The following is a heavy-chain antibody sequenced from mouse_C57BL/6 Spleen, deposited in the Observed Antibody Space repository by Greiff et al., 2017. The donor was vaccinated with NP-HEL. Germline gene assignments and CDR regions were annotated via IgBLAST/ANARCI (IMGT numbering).Heavy chain of an antibody. CDR2: IYPGSGNT. J-gene: IGHJ2*01. CDR3: ARIASNNWDVYFDY. V-gene: IGHV1-76*01. CDR1: GYTFTDYY. D-gene: IGHD4-1*01. Sequence: VQLQQSGAELVRPGASVKLSCKASGYTFTDYYINWVKQRPGQGLEWIARIYPGSGNTYYNEKFKGKATLTAEKSSSTAYMQLSSLTSEDSAVYFCARIASNNWDVYFDYWGQGTTLTVSS.